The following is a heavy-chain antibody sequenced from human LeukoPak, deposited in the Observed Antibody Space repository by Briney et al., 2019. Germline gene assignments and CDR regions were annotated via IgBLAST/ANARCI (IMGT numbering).Heavy chain of an antibody. J-gene: IGHJ4*02. CDR2: INPNNGDT. D-gene: IGHD3-3*01. V-gene: IGHV1-2*06. CDR1: GFTFTGYS. Sequence: ASVTVSCTASGFTFTGYSLHWVRPAPGQGLEWMGRINPNNGDTNYAQKFQDRVTMTRDTSISTAYMELTSLRSDDTAVYYCARHGTYDFAEEWGQGTLVTVSA. CDR3: ARHGTYDFAEE.